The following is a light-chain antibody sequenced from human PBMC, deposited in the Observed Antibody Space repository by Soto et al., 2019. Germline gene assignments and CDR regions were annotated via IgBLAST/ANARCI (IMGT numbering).Light chain of an antibody. J-gene: IGLJ3*02. CDR3: PSFAGRNNLV. Sequence: QSALTQPPSASGSPGQSVTISCTGTSSDVGGYNYVSWYQQHPGKAPKLIIFEVSKRPSGVPDRFSGSKSGNTASLTVSGPQVGEGGEYHCPSFAGRNNLVFGGGPNPPVL. CDR1: SSDVGGYNY. CDR2: EVS. V-gene: IGLV2-8*01.